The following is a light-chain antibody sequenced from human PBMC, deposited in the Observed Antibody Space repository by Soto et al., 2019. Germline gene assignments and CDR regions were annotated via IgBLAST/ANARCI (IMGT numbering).Light chain of an antibody. J-gene: IGKJ2*01. CDR3: QQYGRT. V-gene: IGKV3-20*01. CDR1: QSVSSSY. CDR2: GTS. Sequence: EIVLTQSPGTLSLSPGERATLSCRASQSVSSSYLAWYRQKPGQAPRLLIYGTSSRATGIPDRFSGSGSGTDFTLTISRLEPEDFAMYYCQQYGRTFGQGTKLEIK.